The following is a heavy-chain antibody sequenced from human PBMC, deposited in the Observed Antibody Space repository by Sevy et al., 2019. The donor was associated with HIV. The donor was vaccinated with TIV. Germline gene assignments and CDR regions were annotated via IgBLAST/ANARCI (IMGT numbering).Heavy chain of an antibody. CDR3: XXXXXXXXXXXAHFDY. CDR1: GFTFSSYE. V-gene: IGHV3-48*03. Sequence: GGSLRLSCAASGFTFSSYEMNWVRQAPGKGLEWVSYISNSGTTISYSDSVRGRFSISRDNARNSLYLQMNSLRAEDXXXXXXXXXXXXXXXXXAHFDYWGQGTLVTVSS. CDR2: ISNSGTTI. J-gene: IGHJ4*02.